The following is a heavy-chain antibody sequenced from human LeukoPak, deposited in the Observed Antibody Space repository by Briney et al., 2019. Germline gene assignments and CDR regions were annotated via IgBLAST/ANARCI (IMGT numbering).Heavy chain of an antibody. CDR1: GGSISSISYY. J-gene: IGHJ4*02. CDR2: IYYSGST. Sequence: SETLSLTCAVSGGSISSISYYWGWIRQPPGKGLEWIGSIYYSGSTYYNPSLKSRVTISVDTSKNQFSLNVSSVTAADTAVYYCARDGYYYDSSGYNWGQGTLVTVSS. CDR3: ARDGYYYDSSGYN. V-gene: IGHV4-39*07. D-gene: IGHD3-22*01.